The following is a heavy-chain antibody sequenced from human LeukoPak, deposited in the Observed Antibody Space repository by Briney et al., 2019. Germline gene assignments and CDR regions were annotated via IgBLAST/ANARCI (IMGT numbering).Heavy chain of an antibody. V-gene: IGHV3-23*01. CDR3: ATRGVVITYYFDY. D-gene: IGHD3-3*01. Sequence: GGSLRLSCAASGFTFSSYAMTWVRQAPRKVLAPVSGISGSGGSSYYSDSVKGRFTICSDNSKNTLYLLMNSLRAEDTAVYYCATRGVVITYYFDYWGQGTLVTVSS. CDR2: ISGSGGSS. CDR1: GFTFSSYA. J-gene: IGHJ4*02.